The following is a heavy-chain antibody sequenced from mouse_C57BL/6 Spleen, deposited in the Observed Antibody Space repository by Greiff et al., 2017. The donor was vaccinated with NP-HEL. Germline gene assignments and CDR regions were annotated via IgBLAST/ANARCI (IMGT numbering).Heavy chain of an antibody. Sequence: EVHLVESGPGLVKPSQSLSLTCSVTGYSITSGYYWNWIRQFPGNKLEWMGYISYDGSNNYNPSLKNRISITRDTSKNQFFLKLNSVTTEDTATYYCARDYGNYFDYWGQGTTLTVSS. D-gene: IGHD2-1*01. V-gene: IGHV3-6*01. CDR2: ISYDGSN. J-gene: IGHJ2*01. CDR1: GYSITSGYY. CDR3: ARDYGNYFDY.